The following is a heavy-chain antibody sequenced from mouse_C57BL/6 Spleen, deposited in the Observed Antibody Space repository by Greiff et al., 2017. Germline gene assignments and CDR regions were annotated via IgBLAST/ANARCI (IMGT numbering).Heavy chain of an antibody. CDR1: GYTFTSYW. Sequence: VKLQQPGAELVKPGASVKLSCKASGYTFTSYWMHWVKQRPGRGLEWIGRIDPNSGGTKYNEKFKSKATLTVDKPSSTAYMQLSSLTSEDSAVYDCARKGAYYSNYGYAMDYWGQGTSVTVSS. J-gene: IGHJ4*01. V-gene: IGHV1-72*01. D-gene: IGHD2-5*01. CDR2: IDPNSGGT. CDR3: ARKGAYYSNYGYAMDY.